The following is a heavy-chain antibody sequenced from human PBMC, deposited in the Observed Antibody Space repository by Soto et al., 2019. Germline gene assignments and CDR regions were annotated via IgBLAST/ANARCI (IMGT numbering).Heavy chain of an antibody. CDR2: INHSGST. CDR1: GGSLSGYY. J-gene: IGHJ6*03. V-gene: IGHV4-34*01. CDR3: ARGGRSIAAADMWVAVAFRSSMDV. Sequence: PSETLSLTSAAYGGSLSGYYWSWIRQPPGKGLEWIGEINHSGSTNYNPPLKSRVTISVDTSKNQFSLKLSSVTAADTAVYYCARGGRSIAAADMWVAVAFRSSMDVWGKETTATLAS. D-gene: IGHD6-13*01.